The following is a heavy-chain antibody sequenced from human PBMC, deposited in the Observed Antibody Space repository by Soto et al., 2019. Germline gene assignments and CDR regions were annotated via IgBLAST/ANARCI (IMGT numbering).Heavy chain of an antibody. V-gene: IGHV3-7*01. Sequence: EVQLVESGGGLVQPGGSLRLSCAASGFTFSSYWMSWVRQAPGKGLEWVANIKQDGSEKYYVDSVKGRFTISRDNAKNSLYLQMNSLRAEDTAVYYCARDSGDFYGSGSYPYYFDYWGQGTLVTVSS. CDR3: ARDSGDFYGSGSYPYYFDY. CDR2: IKQDGSEK. J-gene: IGHJ4*02. D-gene: IGHD3-10*01. CDR1: GFTFSSYW.